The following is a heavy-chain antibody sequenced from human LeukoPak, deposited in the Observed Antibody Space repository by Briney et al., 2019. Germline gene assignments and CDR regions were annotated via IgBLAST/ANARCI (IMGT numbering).Heavy chain of an antibody. CDR2: IYYNGNT. V-gene: IGHV4-61*01. D-gene: IGHD3-16*01. CDR3: ARGLSTLGSDVGGGFDH. CDR1: GDSFSSGNYY. Sequence: SETLSLTCIVSGDSFSSGNYYWSWIRLPPGKGLESIGHIYYNGNTNYNPSLNSRVTLSIDTSRNQFSLKLSSATAADTAVYYCARGLSTLGSDVGGGFDHWGQGTLVTVSS. J-gene: IGHJ4*02.